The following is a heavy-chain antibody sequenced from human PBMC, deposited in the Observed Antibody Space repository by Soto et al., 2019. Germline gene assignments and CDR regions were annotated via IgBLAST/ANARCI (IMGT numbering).Heavy chain of an antibody. CDR1: GFTFGDYW. V-gene: IGHV3-7*01. CDR2: INQDGSVE. CDR3: ARPPIVVVAADINWFDP. J-gene: IGHJ5*02. D-gene: IGHD2-2*02. Sequence: GGSLRLSCAASGFTFGDYWMTWVRQAPGRGLEWVGNINQDGSVEDYVDSLKGRFTISRDNAKNSLYLQMNSLRAEDTAVYYCARPPIVVVAADINWFDPWGRGTLVTVSS.